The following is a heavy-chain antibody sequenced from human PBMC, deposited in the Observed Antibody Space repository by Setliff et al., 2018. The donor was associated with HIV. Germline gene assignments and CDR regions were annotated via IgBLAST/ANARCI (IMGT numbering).Heavy chain of an antibody. CDR1: GGSITNNNFY. CDR3: VRLYRGSTTKEKSDS. J-gene: IGHJ4*02. V-gene: IGHV4-39*07. Sequence: SETLSLTCNVSGGSITNNNFYWGWIRQPPGKGLEWIASIYYSGSTSYNPALKSRVTMSVDAAKSQFFLKVASVTAADTAMYFCVRLYRGSTTKEKSDSWGQGMLVTVSS. CDR2: IYYSGST. D-gene: IGHD1-26*01.